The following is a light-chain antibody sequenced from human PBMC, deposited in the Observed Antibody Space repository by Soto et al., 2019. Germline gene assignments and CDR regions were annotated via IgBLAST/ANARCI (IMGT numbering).Light chain of an antibody. CDR1: SSDVGYYDY. Sequence: QSVLTQPPSASGFPGQSVTISCTGTSSDVGYYDYVSWYQQHPGKAPKLVIYEVTTRPSGVPDRVSASKSGNTSSLTVSGLRAEDEADYYCSSYAGSNNFFFGSVTKLTVL. J-gene: IGLJ1*01. CDR2: EVT. V-gene: IGLV2-8*01. CDR3: SSYAGSNNFF.